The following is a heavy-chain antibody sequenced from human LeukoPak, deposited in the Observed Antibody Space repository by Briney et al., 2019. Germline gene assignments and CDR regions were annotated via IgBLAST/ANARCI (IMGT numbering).Heavy chain of an antibody. V-gene: IGHV3-66*01. Sequence: PGGSLRLSCAASGFTVSSKYMSWVRQAPGKGLEWVSVIYSGGGTYYADSVKGRFTISRDNSKNTLYLQMNNLRVDDTAVYYCARSLRVRGVPDYMDVWGKGTTVTVYS. CDR2: IYSGGGT. CDR3: ARSLRVRGVPDYMDV. CDR1: GFTVSSKY. D-gene: IGHD3-10*01. J-gene: IGHJ6*03.